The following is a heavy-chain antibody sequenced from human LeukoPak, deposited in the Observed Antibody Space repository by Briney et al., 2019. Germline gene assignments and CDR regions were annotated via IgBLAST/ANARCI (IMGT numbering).Heavy chain of an antibody. CDR2: INPNSGGT. D-gene: IGHD3-22*01. V-gene: IGHV1-2*02. CDR3: ARAMYYYDSSGYYEY. Sequence: GASVKLSCKASGYTFTRHYMHWVRQAPGQGLEWMGWINPNSGGTNYAQKFQGRVTMTRDTSISTAYMELSRLRSDDTAVYYCARAMYYYDSSGYYEYWGQGTLVTVSS. CDR1: GYTFTRHY. J-gene: IGHJ4*02.